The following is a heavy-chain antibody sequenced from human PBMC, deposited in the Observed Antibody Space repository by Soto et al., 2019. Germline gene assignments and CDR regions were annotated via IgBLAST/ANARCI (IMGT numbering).Heavy chain of an antibody. V-gene: IGHV4-30-4*01. CDR1: VASINSGDYY. CDR3: ARIIMNYYRLEY. Sequence: PSETLSLTCTFSVASINSGDYYCSWIRQPPGKGLEWIGHIYYSGSTYYNPSLKSRAGISVDSSKSQVSLKLTSVTAADTAVYFCARIIMNYYRLEYWAQGALVSVSS. D-gene: IGHD3-10*01. J-gene: IGHJ4*02. CDR2: IYYSGST.